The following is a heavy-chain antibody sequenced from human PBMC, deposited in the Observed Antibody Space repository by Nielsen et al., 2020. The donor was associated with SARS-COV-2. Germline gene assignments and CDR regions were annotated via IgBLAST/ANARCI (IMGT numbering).Heavy chain of an antibody. CDR2: IRASGDTT. J-gene: IGHJ3*02. CDR3: AKGTYTSGRVVSMKWLVQGYAFDI. Sequence: GGSLRLSCVASGFTFSSYVMTWVRQAPGKGLEWVSGIRASGDTTHYADSVKGRFTVSRDNSKNTLYLHMNTLRAEDTAVYYCAKGTYTSGRVVSMKWLVQGYAFDIWGQGTMVTVSS. V-gene: IGHV3-23*01. D-gene: IGHD6-19*01. CDR1: GFTFSSYV.